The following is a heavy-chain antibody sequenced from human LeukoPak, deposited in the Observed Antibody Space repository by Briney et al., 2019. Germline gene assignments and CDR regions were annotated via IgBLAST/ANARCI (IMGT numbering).Heavy chain of an antibody. CDR2: ISYDGSNK. Sequence: GGSLRLSCAASGFTFSSYGMHWVRQAPGKGLEWVAVISYDGSNKYYADSVKGRFTISRDNSKNTLYLQMNSLRAEDTAVYYCVGGGYSGYDRKSWGQGTLVTVSS. CDR1: GFTFSSYG. V-gene: IGHV3-30*03. CDR3: VGGGYSGYDRKS. D-gene: IGHD5-12*01. J-gene: IGHJ4*02.